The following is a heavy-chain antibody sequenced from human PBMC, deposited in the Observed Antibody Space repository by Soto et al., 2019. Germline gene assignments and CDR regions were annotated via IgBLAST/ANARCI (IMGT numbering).Heavy chain of an antibody. Sequence: WGSLRLSCAASGFTFSGSAMHWVRQASGKGLEWVGRIRSKANSYATAYAASVKGRFTISRDDSKNTAYLQMNSLKTEDTAVYYCTRLSEGSGPPDYYYYGMDVWGQGTTVTVSS. D-gene: IGHD6-19*01. J-gene: IGHJ6*02. CDR1: GFTFSGSA. CDR2: IRSKANSYAT. CDR3: TRLSEGSGPPDYYYYGMDV. V-gene: IGHV3-73*01.